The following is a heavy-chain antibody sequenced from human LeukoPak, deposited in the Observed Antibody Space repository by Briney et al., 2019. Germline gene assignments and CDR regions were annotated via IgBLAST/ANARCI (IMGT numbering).Heavy chain of an antibody. Sequence: SETLSLTCIVSGGSISSITSLTYYWNWIRQSPGTGLEWIGSVHYSGSTYYNPSLKSRVTISVDTSKNQFSLKLSSVTAADTAVYYCARGGVSVERWLQLGSYYYYYGMDVWGQGTTVTVSS. J-gene: IGHJ6*02. V-gene: IGHV4-39*07. D-gene: IGHD5-24*01. CDR1: GGSISSITSLTYY. CDR3: ARGGVSVERWLQLGSYYYYYGMDV. CDR2: VHYSGST.